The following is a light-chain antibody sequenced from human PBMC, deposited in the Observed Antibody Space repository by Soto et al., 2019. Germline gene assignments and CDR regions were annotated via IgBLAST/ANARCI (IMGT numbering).Light chain of an antibody. V-gene: IGLV2-14*03. CDR1: HNDIGTYDY. J-gene: IGLJ1*01. Sequence: QSSLTQPTSVSGSPGQSIAISCTGNHNDIGTYDYVSWYQQHPGRAPRLLIHGVTTRASGISDRFSASKSGLTASLTISGLQPDDEADYYCSSFTSNRIYVFGPGTKVTVL. CDR2: GVT. CDR3: SSFTSNRIYV.